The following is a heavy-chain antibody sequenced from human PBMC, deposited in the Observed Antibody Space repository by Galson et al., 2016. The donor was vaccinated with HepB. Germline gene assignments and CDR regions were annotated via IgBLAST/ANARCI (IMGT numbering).Heavy chain of an antibody. J-gene: IGHJ6*04. Sequence: SLRLSCAASGFTFNNYGMTWVRQAPGKGLEVVSSISRSGDSTDYADSVKGRFIISRDNTQNTLSLQMNSLRAEDTAVYYCVQGSTAPAVWGKGTTVTVSS. V-gene: IGHV3-23*01. CDR2: ISRSGDST. D-gene: IGHD1-26*01. CDR1: GFTFNNYG. CDR3: VQGSTAPAV.